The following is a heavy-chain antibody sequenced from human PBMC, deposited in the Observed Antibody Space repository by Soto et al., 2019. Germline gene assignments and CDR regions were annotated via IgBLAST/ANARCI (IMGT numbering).Heavy chain of an antibody. J-gene: IGHJ3*02. D-gene: IGHD3-22*01. CDR3: ARDRYDSSGYVIIDAFDI. Sequence: HSETLSLTCAVSGGSISSSNWWSWVRQPPGKGLEWIGEIYHSGSTNYNPSLKSRVTISVDKSKNQFSLKLSSVTAADTAVYYCARDRYDSSGYVIIDAFDIWGQGTMVTVSS. CDR1: GGSISSSNW. V-gene: IGHV4-4*02. CDR2: IYHSGST.